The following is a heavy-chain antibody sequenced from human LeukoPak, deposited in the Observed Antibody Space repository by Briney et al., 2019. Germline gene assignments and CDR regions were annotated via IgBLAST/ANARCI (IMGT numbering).Heavy chain of an antibody. V-gene: IGHV4-59*08. Sequence: PSETLSLTCTVSGGSISSYHWGWIRQPPGKGLEWTGYIYYSGSTNYNPSLNSRVTISVDTSKNQFSLRLSSVTAADTAIYYCARAVSGRFGYWGQGTLVTVSS. CDR3: ARAVSGRFGY. J-gene: IGHJ4*02. CDR2: IYYSGST. D-gene: IGHD6-19*01. CDR1: GGSISSYH.